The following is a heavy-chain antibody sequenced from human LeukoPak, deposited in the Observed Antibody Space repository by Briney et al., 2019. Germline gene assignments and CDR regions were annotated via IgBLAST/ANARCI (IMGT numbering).Heavy chain of an antibody. V-gene: IGHV3-21*01. D-gene: IGHD1-7*01. Sequence: GGSLRLSCAASGFTFSSYSMKSVRQAPGKGLEWVSSISSSSSYIYYADSVKGRFTISRDNAKNSLYLQMNSLRAEDTAVYYCARGNWNYDFDYWGQGTLVTVSS. CDR1: GFTFSSYS. CDR3: ARGNWNYDFDY. J-gene: IGHJ4*02. CDR2: ISSSSSYI.